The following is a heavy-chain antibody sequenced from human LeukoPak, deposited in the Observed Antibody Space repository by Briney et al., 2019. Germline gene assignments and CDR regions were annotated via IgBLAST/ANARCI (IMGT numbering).Heavy chain of an antibody. Sequence: GGSLRLSCAVSGFTVSRDYMRWGRQAPGKGLELVSVIYSGGSVDYADFVKGRFIISRANSRDRLYLQMNSLRAEDTAVYYCALTARDSSGSRADYWGQGPLVTVSS. V-gene: IGHV3-53*01. J-gene: IGHJ4*02. CDR2: IYSGGSV. CDR3: ALTARDSSGSRADY. CDR1: GFTVSRDY. D-gene: IGHD3-22*01.